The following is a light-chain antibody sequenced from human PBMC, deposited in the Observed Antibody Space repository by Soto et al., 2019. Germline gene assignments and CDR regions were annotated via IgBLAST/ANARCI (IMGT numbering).Light chain of an antibody. CDR3: CSYAGSITRV. J-gene: IGLJ2*01. V-gene: IGLV2-23*01. Sequence: QSVLTQPASVSGSPGQSITISCTGTSSDVGSYNLVSWYQQHPGKAPKLMIYEGSKRPSGVSNRFSGSKSGNTASLTISGLQAEDEADYYCCSYAGSITRVFGGGTKVTVL. CDR1: SSDVGSYNL. CDR2: EGS.